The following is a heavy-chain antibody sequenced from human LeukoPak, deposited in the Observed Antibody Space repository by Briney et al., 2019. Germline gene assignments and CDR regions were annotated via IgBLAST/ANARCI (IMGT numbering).Heavy chain of an antibody. CDR1: GFTFSSYA. J-gene: IGHJ4*02. Sequence: GGSLRLSCAASGFTFSSYAMSWVRQAPGKGLEWVSAISPSGGSTYYADSVKGRFTISRDNSQLYLQMTSLRAEDTAVYYCAKGGGGNFPFDYWGQGTLVTVSS. D-gene: IGHD4-23*01. CDR2: ISPSGGST. CDR3: AKGGGGNFPFDY. V-gene: IGHV3-23*01.